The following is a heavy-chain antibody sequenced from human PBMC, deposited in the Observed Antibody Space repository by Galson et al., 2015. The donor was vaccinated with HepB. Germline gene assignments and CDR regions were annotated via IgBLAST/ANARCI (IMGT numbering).Heavy chain of an antibody. CDR1: GFTFSSYW. CDR3: ARDALPGACDY. V-gene: IGHV3-7*01. CDR2: INQDGSEI. Sequence: SLRLSCAASGFTFSSYWMIWVRRTPGKGLEYVANINQDGSEIYYGESVKGRFTIARDNAENSLYLQMNSLKAADTAVYYCARDALPGACDYWGQGALVTVSS. J-gene: IGHJ4*02. D-gene: IGHD2-2*01.